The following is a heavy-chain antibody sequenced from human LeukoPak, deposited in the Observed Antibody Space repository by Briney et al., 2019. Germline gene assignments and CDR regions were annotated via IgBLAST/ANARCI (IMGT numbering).Heavy chain of an antibody. CDR2: IYPGDSDT. CDR3: ARLSGFYDRTAGYIDY. J-gene: IGHJ4*02. Sequence: GESLKISCEGSGYSFPSYWIGWVRQMPGKGLEWMGIIYPGDSDTKYSPSFQGQVTISADRSISTAYLQWNSLQASDTAMYFCARLSGFYDRTAGYIDYWGQGILVTVSS. D-gene: IGHD3-22*01. CDR1: GYSFPSYW. V-gene: IGHV5-51*01.